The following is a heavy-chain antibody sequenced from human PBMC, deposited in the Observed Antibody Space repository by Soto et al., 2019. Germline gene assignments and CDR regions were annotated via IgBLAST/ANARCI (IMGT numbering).Heavy chain of an antibody. CDR2: INPNSGGT. D-gene: IGHD2-2*01. CDR1: GYTFTGYY. J-gene: IGHJ6*02. Sequence: ASVKVSCKASGYTFTGYYIHWVRQAPGQGLEWMGWINPNSGGTNYAQKFQGRVTMTRDTSISTAYMELSRLRSDDTAVYYCARERRGQYQLLDYYYYGMDVWGQGTTVTVSS. CDR3: ARERRGQYQLLDYYYYGMDV. V-gene: IGHV1-2*02.